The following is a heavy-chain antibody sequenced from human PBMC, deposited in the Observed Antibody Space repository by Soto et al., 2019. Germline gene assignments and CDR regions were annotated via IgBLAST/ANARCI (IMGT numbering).Heavy chain of an antibody. D-gene: IGHD6-13*01. CDR2: ISYDGSNK. J-gene: IGHJ4*02. Sequence: PGWSLRLSCAASGFTFSSYGMHWVRQAPGKGLEWVAVISYDGSNKYYADSVKGRFTISRDNSKNTLYLQMNSLRAEDTAVYYCAKSPYRRVYSSSYEYWGKGPLVTVSS. CDR3: AKSPYRRVYSSSYEY. CDR1: GFTFSSYG. V-gene: IGHV3-30*18.